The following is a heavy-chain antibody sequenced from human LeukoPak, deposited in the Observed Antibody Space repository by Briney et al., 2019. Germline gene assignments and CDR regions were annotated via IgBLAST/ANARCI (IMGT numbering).Heavy chain of an antibody. D-gene: IGHD2-2*01. V-gene: IGHV4-34*01. CDR2: INHSGST. Sequence: SETLSLTCAVYGGSFSGYYWSWIRQPPGKGLEWIGEINHSGSTNYNPSLKSRVTISVDTSKNQFSLKLSSVTAADTAVYYCAGRLRYIDQGDYWGQGTLVTVSS. CDR1: GGSFSGYY. J-gene: IGHJ4*02. CDR3: AGRLRYIDQGDY.